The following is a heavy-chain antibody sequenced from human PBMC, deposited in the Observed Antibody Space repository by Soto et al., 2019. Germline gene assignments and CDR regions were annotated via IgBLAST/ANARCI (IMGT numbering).Heavy chain of an antibody. Sequence: EVQLVESGGGLVQPGGSLRLSCAASGFTFSSYEMNWVRQAPGKGLEWVSYISSSGSTIYYADSVKGRFTISRDNAKNSLYLQMNILRAEDTAVYYCARGGTMIVVVVYFDYWGQGTLVTVSS. D-gene: IGHD3-22*01. CDR3: ARGGTMIVVVVYFDY. CDR2: ISSSGSTI. V-gene: IGHV3-48*03. J-gene: IGHJ4*02. CDR1: GFTFSSYE.